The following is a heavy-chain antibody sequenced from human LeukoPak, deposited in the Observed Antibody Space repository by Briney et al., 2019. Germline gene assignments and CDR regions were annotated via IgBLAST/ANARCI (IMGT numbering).Heavy chain of an antibody. CDR1: GGSISSSSHY. CDR2: MYYSGST. CDR3: ARDRYYYDSSGYYWLFDY. J-gene: IGHJ4*02. D-gene: IGHD3-22*01. V-gene: IGHV4-39*07. Sequence: SETLSLTCTVSGGSISSSSHYWGWIRQPPGKGLEWIGSMYYSGSTYYNPSLKSRVTISVDTSKNQFSLKLSSVTAADTAVYYCARDRYYYDSSGYYWLFDYWGQGTLVIVSS.